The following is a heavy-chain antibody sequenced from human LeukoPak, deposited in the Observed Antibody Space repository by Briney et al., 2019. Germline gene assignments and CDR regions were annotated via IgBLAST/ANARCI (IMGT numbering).Heavy chain of an antibody. D-gene: IGHD2-2*01. CDR1: GGSISSYY. CDR2: IYHSGST. Sequence: SETLSLTCTVSGGSISSYYWSWIRQPPGKGLEWIGYIYHSGSTYYNPSLKSRVTISVDTSKNQFSLKLSSVTAADTAVYYCARVCSSTSCYERAFDIWGQGTMVTVSS. CDR3: ARVCSSTSCYERAFDI. V-gene: IGHV4-4*09. J-gene: IGHJ3*02.